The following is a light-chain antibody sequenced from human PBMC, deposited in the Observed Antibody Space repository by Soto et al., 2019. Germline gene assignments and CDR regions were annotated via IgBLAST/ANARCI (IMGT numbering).Light chain of an antibody. Sequence: DIQMTQSPSSLSASLGDRVTITCRASQNINSHLNWYQQKPGKAPKVLIYAASRLQRGVPSRFSGSGSGTEFTLTISSLEPEDFATYYCQQSHITTLFTFGKGTKLEIK. CDR1: QNINSH. J-gene: IGKJ2*01. CDR3: QQSHITTLFT. CDR2: AAS. V-gene: IGKV1-39*01.